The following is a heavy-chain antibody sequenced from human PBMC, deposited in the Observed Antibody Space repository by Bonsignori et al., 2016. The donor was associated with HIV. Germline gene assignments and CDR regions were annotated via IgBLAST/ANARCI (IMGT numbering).Heavy chain of an antibody. CDR2: IYASGSA. V-gene: IGHV4-61*02. Sequence: QVQLQESGPGLVKPSQTLSLTCTVSGASISSGSFYWSWIRQPAGKGPEWIGRIYASGSANYNPSLVGRVTMSVDTSKNLFSLKLTSVTAADTAMYFCARDARAGFRDSFDIWGRGENGHRLF. D-gene: IGHD6-25*01. CDR3: ARDARAGFRDSFDI. J-gene: IGHJ3*02. CDR1: GASISSGSFY.